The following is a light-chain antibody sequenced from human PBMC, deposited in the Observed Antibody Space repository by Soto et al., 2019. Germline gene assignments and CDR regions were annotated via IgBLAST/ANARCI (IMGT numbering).Light chain of an antibody. CDR1: QSVSSD. Sequence: EVGLTQSPATLAVSQAERATSSCRASQSVSSDLAWYQQKPGQAPRLLIYHASTRVTGMPDRFSGSGSGTDFTLTISSLQSEDVAVYYCQQYYDWAPLTFGGGTKV. CDR2: HAS. V-gene: IGKV3-15*01. J-gene: IGKJ4*01. CDR3: QQYYDWAPLT.